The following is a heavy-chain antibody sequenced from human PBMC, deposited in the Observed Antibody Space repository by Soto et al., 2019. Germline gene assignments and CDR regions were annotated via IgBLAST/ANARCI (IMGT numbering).Heavy chain of an antibody. J-gene: IGHJ4*02. V-gene: IGHV3-30*18. D-gene: IGHD5-18*01. CDR1: GFTFSSYG. Sequence: GGSLRLSCAASGFTFSSYGMHWVRQAPGKGLEWVAVISYDGSNKYYADSVKGRFTISRDNSKNTLYLQMNSLRAEDTAVYYGAKDAGWAMVTNNMAYWGQGTLVTVSS. CDR3: AKDAGWAMVTNNMAY. CDR2: ISYDGSNK.